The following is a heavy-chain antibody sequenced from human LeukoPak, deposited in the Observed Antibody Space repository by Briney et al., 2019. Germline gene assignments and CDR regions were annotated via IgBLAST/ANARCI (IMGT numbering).Heavy chain of an antibody. CDR2: IYYSGST. Sequence: SETLSLTCTVSGGSISSYYWSWIRQPPGKGLEWIGYIYYSGSTNYNPSLKSRVTISVDTSKNQFSLKLSSVTAADTAVCYCARHGDIVATIPFDYWGQGTLVTVSS. J-gene: IGHJ4*02. V-gene: IGHV4-59*08. D-gene: IGHD5-12*01. CDR3: ARHGDIVATIPFDY. CDR1: GGSISSYY.